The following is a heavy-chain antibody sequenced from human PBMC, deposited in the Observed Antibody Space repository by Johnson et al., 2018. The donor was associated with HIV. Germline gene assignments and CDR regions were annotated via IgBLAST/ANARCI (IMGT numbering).Heavy chain of an antibody. CDR2: IGYDGSNK. Sequence: QVQLVESGGGVVQPGRSLRLSCAASGFTFSSYGMHWVRQAPGKGLEWVAVIGYDGSNKYYADSVKGRFTISRDNAKNSLYLQMNSLRAEDTALYYCARELIVGATNAFDIWGQGTMVTVSS. J-gene: IGHJ3*02. CDR3: ARELIVGATNAFDI. D-gene: IGHD1-26*01. V-gene: IGHV3-33*01. CDR1: GFTFSSYG.